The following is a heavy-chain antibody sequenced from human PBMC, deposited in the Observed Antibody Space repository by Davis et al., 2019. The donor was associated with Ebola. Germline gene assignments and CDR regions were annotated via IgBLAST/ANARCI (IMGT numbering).Heavy chain of an antibody. J-gene: IGHJ4*02. Sequence: GESLKISCKGSGYSFTSYWISWVRQMPGKGLEWMGRIDPSDSYTNYSPSFQGHVTISADKSISTAYLQWSSLKASDTAMYYCASQTNSITPMGDWGQGTLVTVSS. V-gene: IGHV5-10-1*01. CDR3: ASQTNSITPMGD. D-gene: IGHD3-16*01. CDR1: GYSFTSYW. CDR2: IDPSDSYT.